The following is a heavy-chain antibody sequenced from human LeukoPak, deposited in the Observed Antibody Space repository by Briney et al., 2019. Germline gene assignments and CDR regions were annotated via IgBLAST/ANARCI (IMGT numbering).Heavy chain of an antibody. CDR2: ISSSSSYI. V-gene: IGHV3-21*01. CDR3: ARDPRTAAGASALNWFDP. D-gene: IGHD6-13*01. J-gene: IGHJ5*02. Sequence: PGGSLRLSCAASGFTFSSYSMNWVRQAPGKGLEWVSSISSSSSYIYYADSVKGRFTISRDNAKNSLYLQMNSLRAEDTAVYYCARDPRTAAGASALNWFDPWGQGTLVTVSS. CDR1: GFTFSSYS.